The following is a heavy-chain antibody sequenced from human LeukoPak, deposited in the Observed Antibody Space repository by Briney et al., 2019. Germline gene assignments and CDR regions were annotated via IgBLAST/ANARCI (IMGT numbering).Heavy chain of an antibody. CDR1: GYTFTSYY. V-gene: IGHV1-46*01. CDR2: INPSGGST. D-gene: IGHD3-10*01. CDR3: ARSQFMDYYGSGSYYADY. Sequence: GASVKVSCKASGYTFTSYYMHWVRQAPGQGLEWMGIINPSGGSTTYAQKFQGRVTMTRDMSTSTVYMELSSLRSDDTAVYYCARSQFMDYYGSGSYYADYWGQGTLVTVSS. J-gene: IGHJ4*02.